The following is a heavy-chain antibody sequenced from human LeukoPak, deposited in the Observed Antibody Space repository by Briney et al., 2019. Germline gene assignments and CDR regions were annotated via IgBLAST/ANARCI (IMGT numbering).Heavy chain of an antibody. CDR1: GFTFSSYW. CDR3: ASSGRWLQFDY. CDR2: INSDGSST. J-gene: IGHJ4*02. Sequence: GGSLRLSCAASGFTFSSYWMHWVRQAPGKGLVWVSHINSDGSSTTYADSVKGRFTISRDNAKNTVYLQMNSLGAEDTAVYYCASSGRWLQFDYWGQGTLVTVSS. D-gene: IGHD5-24*01. V-gene: IGHV3-74*01.